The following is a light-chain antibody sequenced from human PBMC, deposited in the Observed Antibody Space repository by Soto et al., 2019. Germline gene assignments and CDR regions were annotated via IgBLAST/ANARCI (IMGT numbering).Light chain of an antibody. V-gene: IGKV3D-15*01. Sequence: EIVMTQSPATLSVSPGDRATLSCRASQSISTHLVWYQQKPGQAPRLVIYGASTRATGVPARFSGSGSGTEFTLTISSLQSEDFAVYCCQQYYKLPWTFGQGTKVDI. CDR3: QQYYKLPWT. CDR2: GAS. J-gene: IGKJ1*01. CDR1: QSISTH.